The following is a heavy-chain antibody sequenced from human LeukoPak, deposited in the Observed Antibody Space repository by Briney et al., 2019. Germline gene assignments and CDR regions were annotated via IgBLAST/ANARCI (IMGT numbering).Heavy chain of an antibody. V-gene: IGHV3-74*01. Sequence: GGSLRLSCAASGFTFSNYWMHWIRQVPGKGLVWVSHIKYDGSATNYADSVKGRFTISRDNAKNTLYLQMNSLRAEDTAVYYCVSGSLQSGYNFDYWGQGTLVTVSS. CDR3: VSGSLQSGYNFDY. D-gene: IGHD3-3*01. J-gene: IGHJ4*02. CDR1: GFTFSNYW. CDR2: IKYDGSAT.